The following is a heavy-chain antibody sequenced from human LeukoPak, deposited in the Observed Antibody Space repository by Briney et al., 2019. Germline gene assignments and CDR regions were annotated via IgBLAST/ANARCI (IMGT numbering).Heavy chain of an antibody. V-gene: IGHV1-69*13. CDR2: IIPIFGTA. D-gene: IGHD3-10*01. CDR3: ARGSPYDSMGWFDP. CDR1: GGTFSSYA. J-gene: IGHJ5*02. Sequence: ASVKVSCKASGGTFSSYAISWVRQAPGQGLGWMGGIIPIFGTANYAQKFQGRVTITADESTSTAYMELSSLRSEDTAVYYCARGSPYDSMGWFDPWGQGTLVTVSS.